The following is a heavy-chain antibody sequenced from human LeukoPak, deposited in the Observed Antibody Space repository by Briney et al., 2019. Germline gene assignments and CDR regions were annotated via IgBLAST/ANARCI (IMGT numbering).Heavy chain of an antibody. CDR2: VSGSGGST. D-gene: IGHD3-3*01. Sequence: GGSLRLSCAASGFTFSSYAMSWVRQAPGKGLEWVSAVSGSGGSTYYADSVKGRFTISRDKSKNTLSLQMNSLRAEDTAVYYCARWDYDFWSGFYSGDAFDIWGQGTMVTVSS. CDR3: ARWDYDFWSGFYSGDAFDI. V-gene: IGHV3-23*01. CDR1: GFTFSSYA. J-gene: IGHJ3*02.